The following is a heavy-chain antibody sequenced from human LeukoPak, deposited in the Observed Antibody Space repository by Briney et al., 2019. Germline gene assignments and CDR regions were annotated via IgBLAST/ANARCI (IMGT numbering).Heavy chain of an antibody. CDR1: GFTFSSYW. CDR3: AGGLRFLEYV. Sequence: PGGSLRLSCAASGFTFSSYWMHWVRQAPGKGLEWVAYIKQDGSEKYYVDSVKGRFTISRDNAKNSLYLQMNSLRAEDTAVYYCAGGLRFLEYVWGQGTTVTVSS. D-gene: IGHD3-3*01. V-gene: IGHV3-7*01. CDR2: IKQDGSEK. J-gene: IGHJ6*02.